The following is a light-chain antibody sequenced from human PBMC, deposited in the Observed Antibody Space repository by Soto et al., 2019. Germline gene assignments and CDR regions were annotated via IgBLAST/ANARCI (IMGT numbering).Light chain of an antibody. Sequence: EIKISQSPSTLSASLRDTVTITWRASQTVSSWLAWYQQKLGQAPRLLIYRASTRTSGIPSRFSGSGSGTEFTLTICSLQPDDFATYYCQHYNSFSGTFGQGTKV. J-gene: IGKJ1*01. V-gene: IGKV1-5*03. CDR3: QHYNSFSGT. CDR2: RAS. CDR1: QTVSSW.